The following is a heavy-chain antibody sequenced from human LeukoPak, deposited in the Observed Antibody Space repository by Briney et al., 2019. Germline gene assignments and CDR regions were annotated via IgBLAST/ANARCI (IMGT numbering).Heavy chain of an antibody. J-gene: IGHJ4*01. Sequence: GGSLRLSCAASGFTFSSYAMSWVRQAPGKGLEWVSAISGSGGSTYYADSVKGRFTISRDNAKNSLYLQMNSLRAEDTAVYYCTRDAGITGTTDLDYWGHGTLVTVSS. CDR2: ISGSGGST. D-gene: IGHD1-7*01. CDR1: GFTFSSYA. CDR3: TRDAGITGTTDLDY. V-gene: IGHV3-23*01.